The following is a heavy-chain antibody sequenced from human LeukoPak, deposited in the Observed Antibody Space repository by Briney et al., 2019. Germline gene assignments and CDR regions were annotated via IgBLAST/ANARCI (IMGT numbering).Heavy chain of an antibody. Sequence: ASVKVSCKASGYTFTGFYMHWVRQAPGQGLEWMGWINPNSGGTNYAQKFQGRVTMTRDTSISTAYMELSRLRSDDTAVYYCARDPHFWSGYYTGDNWFDPWGQGTLVTVSS. V-gene: IGHV1-2*02. CDR3: ARDPHFWSGYYTGDNWFDP. J-gene: IGHJ5*02. D-gene: IGHD3-3*02. CDR1: GYTFTGFY. CDR2: INPNSGGT.